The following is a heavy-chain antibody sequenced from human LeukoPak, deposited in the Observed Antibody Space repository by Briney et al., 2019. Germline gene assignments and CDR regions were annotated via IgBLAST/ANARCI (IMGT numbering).Heavy chain of an antibody. CDR2: ISSSGSTI. Sequence: PGGSLRLSCAASGFTFSDYYMSWIRQAPGKGLEWVSYISSSGSTIYYADSVKGRFTISRDNAKNSLYLQMNSLRAEDTAVYYCARPKIAAAGIPNWFDPWGQGTLVTVSS. CDR3: ARPKIAAAGIPNWFDP. J-gene: IGHJ5*02. D-gene: IGHD6-13*01. V-gene: IGHV3-11*01. CDR1: GFTFSDYY.